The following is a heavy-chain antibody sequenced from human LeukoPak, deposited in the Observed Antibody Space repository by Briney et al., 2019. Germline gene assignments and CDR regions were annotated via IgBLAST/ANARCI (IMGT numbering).Heavy chain of an antibody. J-gene: IGHJ4*02. CDR1: GFTFSSYA. CDR2: ISGSGGST. V-gene: IGHV3-23*01. CDR3: AKGPWFDWLLGYYFDY. D-gene: IGHD3-9*01. Sequence: GGSLRLSCAASGFTFSSYAMSWVRQAPGKGLEWVSAISGSGGSTYYADSVKGRFTISRDNSKNTLYLQMSSLRAEDTAVYYCAKGPWFDWLLGYYFDYWGQGTLVTVSS.